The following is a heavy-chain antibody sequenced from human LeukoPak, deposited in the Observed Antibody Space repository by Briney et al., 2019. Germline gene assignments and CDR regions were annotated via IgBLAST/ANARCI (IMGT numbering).Heavy chain of an antibody. D-gene: IGHD6-19*01. J-gene: IGHJ4*02. Sequence: GGSLRLSCAASGFTFSSYEMNWVRQAPGKGLEWVSYISSSGSTIYYADSVKGRFTISRDKAKNSLYLQMNSLRAEDTAVYYCARSLYNSGWSDWGQGTLVTVSS. V-gene: IGHV3-48*03. CDR2: ISSSGSTI. CDR3: ARSLYNSGWSD. CDR1: GFTFSSYE.